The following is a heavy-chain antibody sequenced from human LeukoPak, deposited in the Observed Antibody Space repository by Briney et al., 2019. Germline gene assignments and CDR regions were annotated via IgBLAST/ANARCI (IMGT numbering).Heavy chain of an antibody. CDR3: ATYRQVLLPFES. CDR1: GFIFSTFA. CDR2: IFPSGGEI. D-gene: IGHD2-8*02. Sequence: GGSLRLSCAASGFIFSTFAMIWVRQPPGKGLEWVSSIFPSGGEIHYADSVRGRFTISRDNSKSTLSLQMNNLRAEDTAIYYCATYRQVLLPFESWGQGTLVTVSS. J-gene: IGHJ4*02. V-gene: IGHV3-23*01.